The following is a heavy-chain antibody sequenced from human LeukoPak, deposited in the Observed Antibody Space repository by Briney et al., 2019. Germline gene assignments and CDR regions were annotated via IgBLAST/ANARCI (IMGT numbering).Heavy chain of an antibody. J-gene: IGHJ4*02. CDR3: ARGGGYYDFWSSYLTG. CDR2: IYYSGST. V-gene: IGHV4-59*01. Sequence: PSETLSLTCTVSGGSISSYYWSWIRQPPGKGLEWIGYIYYSGSTNYNPSLKSRVTISVDTSKNQFSLKLSSVTAADTAVYYCARGGGYYDFWSSYLTGWGQGTLVTVSS. D-gene: IGHD3-3*01. CDR1: GGSISSYY.